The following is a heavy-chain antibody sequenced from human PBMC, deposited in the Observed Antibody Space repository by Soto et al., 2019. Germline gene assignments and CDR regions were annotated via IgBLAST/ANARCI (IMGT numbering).Heavy chain of an antibody. D-gene: IGHD6-13*01. Sequence: SETLSLTCAVSGGSISSSNWWSWVRQPPGKGLEWIGEIYHSGSTNYNPSLKSRVTISVDTSKNQFSLKLSSVTAADTAVYYCARQLKGSSSWYSYYGMDVWGQGTTVTVSS. CDR3: ARQLKGSSSWYSYYGMDV. V-gene: IGHV4-4*02. J-gene: IGHJ6*02. CDR1: GGSISSSNW. CDR2: IYHSGST.